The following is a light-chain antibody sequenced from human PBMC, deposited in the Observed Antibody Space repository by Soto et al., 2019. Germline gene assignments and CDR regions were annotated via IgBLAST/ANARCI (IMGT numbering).Light chain of an antibody. J-gene: IGKJ1*01. CDR3: LQYDDWHRT. CDR1: QSVSNN. Sequence: EILMTQSPAILSVSPGDRATLSCRAGQSVSNNLAWYQQKPGQTPRLVIYGASNRATGVPARLSGSGYGTDLTITISSMQSEDFEVYYCLQYDDWHRTFGHGTKVDIK. V-gene: IGKV3-15*01. CDR2: GAS.